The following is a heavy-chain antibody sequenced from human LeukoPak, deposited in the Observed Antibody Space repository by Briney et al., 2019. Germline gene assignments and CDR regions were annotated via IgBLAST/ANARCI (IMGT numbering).Heavy chain of an antibody. D-gene: IGHD5-18*01. CDR2: INPSGGST. J-gene: IGHJ3*02. CDR3: AREGHRGYSRLGAFDI. V-gene: IGHV1-46*03. Sequence: GASVKVSCKASGYTSTSYYMHWVRQAPGQGLEWMGIINPSGGSTSYAQKFQGRVTMTRDTSTSTVYMELSSLRSEDTAVYYCAREGHRGYSRLGAFDIWGQGTMVTVSS. CDR1: GYTSTSYY.